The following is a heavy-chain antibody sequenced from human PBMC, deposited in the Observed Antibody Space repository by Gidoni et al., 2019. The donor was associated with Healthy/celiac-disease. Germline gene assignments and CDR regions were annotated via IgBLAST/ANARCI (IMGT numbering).Heavy chain of an antibody. CDR2: ISYDGSNK. CDR3: ARDGGSRWLQIYYYYYGMDV. D-gene: IGHD5-12*01. V-gene: IGHV3-30-3*01. CDR1: GFTFSSYA. Sequence: QVQLVESGGGVVQPGRSLRLSWAASGFTFSSYAMHWVRQAPGKGLEWVAVISYDGSNKYYADSVKGRFTISRDNSKNTLYLQMNSLRAEDTAVYYCARDGGSRWLQIYYYYYGMDVWGQGTTVTVSS. J-gene: IGHJ6*02.